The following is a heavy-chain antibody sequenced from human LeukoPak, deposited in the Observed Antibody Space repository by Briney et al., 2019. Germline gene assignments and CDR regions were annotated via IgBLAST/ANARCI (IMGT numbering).Heavy chain of an antibody. D-gene: IGHD3-22*01. CDR1: GFTFDDYG. CDR2: IYTSGST. CDR3: ARATYEDFDS. V-gene: IGHV4-4*08. J-gene: IGHJ4*02. Sequence: GSLRLSCAASGFTFDDYGMSWVRQAPGKGLEWVGRIYTSGSTNYNPSLKSRVTISVDTSKSQFSLKLSSVIAADTAVYYCARATYEDFDSWGQGTLVTVSS.